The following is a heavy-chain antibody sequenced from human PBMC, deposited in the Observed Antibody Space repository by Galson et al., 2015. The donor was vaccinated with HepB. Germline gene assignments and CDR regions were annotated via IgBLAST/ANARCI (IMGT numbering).Heavy chain of an antibody. V-gene: IGHV3-49*04. D-gene: IGHD1-26*01. CDR1: GFTVSSNY. CDR2: IRSKAYGGTT. CDR3: TSSGSYSSYYYYGMDV. Sequence: SLRLSCAASGFTVSSNYMSWVRQAPGKGLEWVGFIRSKAYGGTTEYAASVKGRFTISRDDSKSIAYLQMNSLKTEDTAVYYCTSSGSYSSYYYYGMDVWGQGPRSPSP. J-gene: IGHJ6*02.